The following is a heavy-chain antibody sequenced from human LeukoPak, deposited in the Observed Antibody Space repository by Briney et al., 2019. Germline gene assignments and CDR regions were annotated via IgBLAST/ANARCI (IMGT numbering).Heavy chain of an antibody. CDR3: LKDNVGGNCGGDCYFGDY. D-gene: IGHD2-21*02. J-gene: IGHJ4*02. CDR1: GFTFSSYG. V-gene: IGHV3-30*18. Sequence: PGGSLRLSCAASGFTFSSYGMHWVRQAPGKGLEWVAVISYDGSNKYYADSVKGRFTISRDNAKNTLYLQMNSLRAEGPAVYYCLKDNVGGNCGGDCYFGDYWGQGTLVTVSS. CDR2: ISYDGSNK.